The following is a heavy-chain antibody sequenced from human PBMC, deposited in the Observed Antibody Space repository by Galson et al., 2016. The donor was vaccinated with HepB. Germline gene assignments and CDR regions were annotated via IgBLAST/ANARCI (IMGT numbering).Heavy chain of an antibody. CDR2: IKRDGSEE. Sequence: SLRLSCAASEFTFSSYWMTWVRQAPGKGLEWVANIKRDGSEEYYVDSVKGRFTISRDNAKNSLYLQMIGLRPEDTAMYYCARRRFATGVILYHFDCWGRGALVTVSP. CDR3: ARRRFATGVILYHFDC. CDR1: EFTFSSYW. V-gene: IGHV3-7*02. D-gene: IGHD3/OR15-3a*01. J-gene: IGHJ4*02.